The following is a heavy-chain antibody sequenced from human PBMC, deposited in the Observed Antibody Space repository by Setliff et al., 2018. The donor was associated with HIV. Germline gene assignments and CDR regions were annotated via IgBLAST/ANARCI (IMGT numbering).Heavy chain of an antibody. D-gene: IGHD3-3*01. Sequence: SETLSLTCAVSGGSIGIHYWSWIRQPPGKGLEWIGSIYHSGSTYYNPSLTSRVTISVDTYKNQFSLKLNSVTAADTAIYYCAKAGSDNFWSGYYVVARRGMDVWGQGTTVTVSS. CDR3: AKAGSDNFWSGYYVVARRGMDV. CDR1: GGSIGIHY. V-gene: IGHV4-38-2*01. J-gene: IGHJ6*02. CDR2: IYHSGST.